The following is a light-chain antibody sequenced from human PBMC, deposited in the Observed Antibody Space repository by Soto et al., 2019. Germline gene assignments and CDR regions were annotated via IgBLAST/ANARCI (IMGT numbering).Light chain of an antibody. J-gene: IGKJ1*01. Sequence: DIQMTQSPSTLSASVGDRVTITCRASQSIGSWLAWFQQKPGKAPKVLIYKASSLESGVPSRFSGSGYGTEFTLTISSLQTEDFATYYCQQYSANSPWTFGQGTKVEIK. V-gene: IGKV1-5*03. CDR3: QQYSANSPWT. CDR2: KAS. CDR1: QSIGSW.